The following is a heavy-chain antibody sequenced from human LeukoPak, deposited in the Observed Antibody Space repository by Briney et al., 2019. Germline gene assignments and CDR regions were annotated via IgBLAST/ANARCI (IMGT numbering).Heavy chain of an antibody. D-gene: IGHD3-10*01. Sequence: SVTVSFKSAGGTFSTYAISWVRQAPGQGLEWMGGIIPPFRTANYAHKFQGRVRITADESTTTAHMELSSLRSEDTDMYYCARGFEAMPYHYYHALDVWGQGPTVTVPS. CDR2: IIPPFRTA. CDR3: ARGFEAMPYHYYHALDV. CDR1: GGTFSTYA. J-gene: IGHJ6*01. V-gene: IGHV1-69*13.